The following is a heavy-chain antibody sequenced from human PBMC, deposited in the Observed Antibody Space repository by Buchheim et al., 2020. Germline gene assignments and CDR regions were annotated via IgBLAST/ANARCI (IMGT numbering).Heavy chain of an antibody. CDR3: ARMGDYGGSPNFDY. CDR1: GDSISSDY. Sequence: QVQLQESGPGLVKASETLSLTCSVSGDSISSDYWSWIRQPPGKGLEWIGYIYYNGNTNYNPSLESRVTISLDTSKNQLFLTLKSVTAADTAVYYCARMGDYGGSPNFDYWGQGTL. CDR2: IYYNGNT. J-gene: IGHJ4*02. D-gene: IGHD4-23*01. V-gene: IGHV4-59*01.